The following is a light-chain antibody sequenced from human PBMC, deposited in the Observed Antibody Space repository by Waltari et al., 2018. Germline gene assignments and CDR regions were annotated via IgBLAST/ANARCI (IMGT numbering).Light chain of an antibody. V-gene: IGLV2-14*03. CDR3: SSYTPTSILV. CDR2: DVT. J-gene: IGLJ2*01. CDR1: SSDVGSYNY. Sequence: QSALTQPASVSGSPGQSLTLSCSGTSSDVGSYNYVSCYHQHPGTPPKLLIYDVTKRPSGVSGRFSGSKSGNTASLTISGLQPEDEADYFCSSYTPTSILVFGGGTKLTV.